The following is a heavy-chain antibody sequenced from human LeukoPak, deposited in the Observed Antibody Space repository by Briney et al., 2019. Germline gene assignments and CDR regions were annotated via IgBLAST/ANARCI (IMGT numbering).Heavy chain of an antibody. CDR2: ISGNSYI. J-gene: IGHJ5*02. D-gene: IGHD2-2*01. CDR1: GFAFSSYS. Sequence: SPGGSLRLSCAASGFAFSSYSMSWVRQAPGKGLEWVSSISGNSYIYYAHSVKGRFTISRDNAKNSLYLQMNNLRAEDTAVYYCARAPTIVVGPTWGQGTLVTVSS. CDR3: ARAPTIVVGPT. V-gene: IGHV3-21*01.